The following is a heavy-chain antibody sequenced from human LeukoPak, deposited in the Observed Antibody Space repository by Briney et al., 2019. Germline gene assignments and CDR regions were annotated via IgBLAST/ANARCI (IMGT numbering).Heavy chain of an antibody. J-gene: IGHJ4*02. CDR2: IIPIFGTA. V-gene: IGHV1-69*05. CDR3: ARVRSDYYDSSGPTYYFDY. CDR1: GGTFSSYA. Sequence: SVKVSCKASGGTFSSYAISWVRQAPGQGLEWMGGIIPIFGTANYAQKFQGRVTITTDESTSTAYMELSSLRSEDTAVYYCARVRSDYYDSSGPTYYFDYWGQGTLVTVSS. D-gene: IGHD3-22*01.